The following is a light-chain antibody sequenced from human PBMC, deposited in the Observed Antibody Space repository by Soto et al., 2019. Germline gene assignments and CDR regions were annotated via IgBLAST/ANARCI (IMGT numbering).Light chain of an antibody. Sequence: QSALTQPASVSGSPGQSITISCTGTSSDVGSYNFVSWYQQYPGKVPKFMIYEGTKRPSGVSNRFSGSKSGNTASLTISGLQAEDADDYYCFSSAGSTYVFGTGTKVTVL. CDR2: EGT. CDR3: FSSAGSTYV. CDR1: SSDVGSYNF. J-gene: IGLJ1*01. V-gene: IGLV2-23*01.